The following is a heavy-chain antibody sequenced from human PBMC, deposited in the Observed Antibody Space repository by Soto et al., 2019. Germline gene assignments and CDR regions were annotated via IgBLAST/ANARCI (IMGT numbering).Heavy chain of an antibody. CDR1: GFTLSSYN. Sequence: GGSLRLSCVASGFTLSSYNMNWVRQAPGKGLEWVSSISSGRTSIFYADSVKGRFSISRENAKNSLYLQMNSLRAEDTAVYYCARGYDSSAGDYWGQGTLVTVSS. D-gene: IGHD3-22*01. J-gene: IGHJ4*02. CDR2: ISSGRTSI. V-gene: IGHV3-21*01. CDR3: ARGYDSSAGDY.